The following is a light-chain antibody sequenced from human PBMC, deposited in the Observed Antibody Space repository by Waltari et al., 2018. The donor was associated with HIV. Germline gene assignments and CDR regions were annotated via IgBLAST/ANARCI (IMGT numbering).Light chain of an antibody. J-gene: IGLJ3*02. V-gene: IGLV3-10*01. CDR2: EDN. Sequence: SYALTQSPSMSVSPRQTARITCSGDALPTKYTYWYQQQSGQAPVLVIYEDNRRFSGIPGRFSGSKSGTVATLIIAGAQVDDEADYYCYSSDIFGDYWVFGGGTKLTVL. CDR1: ALPTKY. CDR3: YSSDIFGDYWV.